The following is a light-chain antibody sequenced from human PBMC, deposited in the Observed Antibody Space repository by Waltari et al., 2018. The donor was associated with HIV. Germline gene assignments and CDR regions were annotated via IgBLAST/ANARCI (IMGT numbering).Light chain of an antibody. CDR3: QQYGSSPYT. Sequence: IVLTQSPGTLSLSPGERATLSCRPSQSVSSNYLAWYQQKPGQAPRLLLYGASSRPTGIPDRFSGSGSGTDFTLTISRLEPEDFAVYYCQQYGSSPYTFGQGTKLEIK. CDR2: GAS. CDR1: QSVSSNY. J-gene: IGKJ2*01. V-gene: IGKV3-20*01.